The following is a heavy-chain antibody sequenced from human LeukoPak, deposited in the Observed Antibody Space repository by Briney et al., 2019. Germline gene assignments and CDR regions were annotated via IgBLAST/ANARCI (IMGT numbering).Heavy chain of an antibody. CDR1: GFTFSSYG. D-gene: IGHD4-17*01. CDR2: IYSGGST. J-gene: IGHJ4*02. V-gene: IGHV3-53*04. CDR3: ARGFYGDCGY. Sequence: GGSLRLSCAASGFTFSSYGMTWVRQAPGKGLEWVSVIYSGGSTYYADSVKGRFTISRHNSKNTLYLQMNSLRAEDTAVYYCARGFYGDCGYWGQGTLVTVSS.